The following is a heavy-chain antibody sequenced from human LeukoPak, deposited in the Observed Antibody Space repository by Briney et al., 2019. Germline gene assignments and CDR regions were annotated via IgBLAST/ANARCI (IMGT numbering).Heavy chain of an antibody. V-gene: IGHV3-53*01. CDR1: EFTVGNNH. CDR2: IHSADTT. J-gene: IGHJ3*02. Sequence: GGSLRLSCAASEFTVGNNHMNRVRQAPGKGLEWVSVIHSADTTYYADSVKGRFTISRDNSKNTLYLQMNSLRDEDTAVYYCARDRYSSGWADAFDIWGQRTMVTVSS. D-gene: IGHD6-19*01. CDR3: ARDRYSSGWADAFDI.